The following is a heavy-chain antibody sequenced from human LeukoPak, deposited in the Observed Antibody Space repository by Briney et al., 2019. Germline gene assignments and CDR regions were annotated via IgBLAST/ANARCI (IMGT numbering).Heavy chain of an antibody. Sequence: GESLKISCKGSGYNFTNYWIAWVRQMPGKGLEWMGIIHPDDSDTRYSPSFQGQVTISADKSMTTAYLLWSSLKASDTAMYYCARRGYSYGSYYFDYWGQGTLVTVSS. CDR2: IHPDDSDT. CDR1: GYNFTNYW. J-gene: IGHJ4*02. CDR3: ARRGYSYGSYYFDY. D-gene: IGHD5-18*01. V-gene: IGHV5-51*01.